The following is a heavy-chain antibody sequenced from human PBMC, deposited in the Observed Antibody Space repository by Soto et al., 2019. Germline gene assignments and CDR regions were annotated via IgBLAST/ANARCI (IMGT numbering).Heavy chain of an antibody. Sequence: QVQLVESGGGVVQPGRSLRLSCAASGFTFSSYAMHWVRQAPGKGLEWVAVISYDGSNKYYADSVKGRFTISRNNSKNTLYLQMNSLRAEDTAVYYCARDLPTGYSSSWYRGYWGQGTLVTVSS. J-gene: IGHJ4*02. CDR2: ISYDGSNK. D-gene: IGHD6-13*01. V-gene: IGHV3-30*04. CDR1: GFTFSSYA. CDR3: ARDLPTGYSSSWYRGY.